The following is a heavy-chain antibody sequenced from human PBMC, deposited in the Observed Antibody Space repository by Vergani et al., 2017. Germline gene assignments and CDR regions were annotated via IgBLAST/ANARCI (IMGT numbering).Heavy chain of an antibody. D-gene: IGHD1-26*01. CDR2: IIPILGRA. CDR3: ARATSGSFDS. Sequence: QVQLVQSGAEVKKPGASVKVSCKASGGTFSSYAISWVRQAPGQGLEWMGRIIPILGRANYAQKFQGRVTSTADKSASTAYMALSSLRSEDTAVYYCARATSGSFDSWGQGTLVTVSS. V-gene: IGHV1-69*04. J-gene: IGHJ4*02. CDR1: GGTFSSYA.